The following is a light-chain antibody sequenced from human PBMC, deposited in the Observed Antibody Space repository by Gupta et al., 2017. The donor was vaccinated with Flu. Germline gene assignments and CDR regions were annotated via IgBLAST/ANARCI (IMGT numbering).Light chain of an antibody. CDR2: DKS. CDR1: TGAVTSGHY. Sequence: TITCGSSTGAVTSGHYLYWYQQKPGQAPRLLIYDKSNRHSGTPARFSGSNFGGKAALTLTGAQPEDEAEYYCLPTDSSPSPGVFGGGTKLTVL. J-gene: IGLJ3*02. V-gene: IGLV7-46*01. CDR3: LPTDSSPSPGV.